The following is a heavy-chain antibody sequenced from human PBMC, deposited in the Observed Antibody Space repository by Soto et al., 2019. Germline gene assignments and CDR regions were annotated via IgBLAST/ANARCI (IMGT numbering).Heavy chain of an antibody. Sequence: GGSLRLSCAASGFTFSGSAMHWVRQASGKGLEWVGRIRSKANSYATAYAASVKGRFTISRDDSKNTAYLQLNSLKTEDTAVYYCTVPHCSSTSCWLDYWGQGTLVTVSS. D-gene: IGHD2-2*01. CDR2: IRSKANSYAT. J-gene: IGHJ4*02. V-gene: IGHV3-73*01. CDR1: GFTFSGSA. CDR3: TVPHCSSTSCWLDY.